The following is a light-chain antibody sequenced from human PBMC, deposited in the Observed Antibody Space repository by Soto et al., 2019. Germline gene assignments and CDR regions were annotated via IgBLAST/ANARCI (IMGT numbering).Light chain of an antibody. Sequence: QAVVTQEPSLTVSPGGTVTLTCGSTTGAVTSGHFPSWFQQKPGQAPRTLIYDTTNKHSLTPALFSASLLGGKAALTLSGAQPEDEAEYYCLLSYSDAPVFGGGTKLTVL. J-gene: IGLJ3*02. CDR3: LLSYSDAPV. CDR2: DTT. V-gene: IGLV7-46*01. CDR1: TGAVTSGHF.